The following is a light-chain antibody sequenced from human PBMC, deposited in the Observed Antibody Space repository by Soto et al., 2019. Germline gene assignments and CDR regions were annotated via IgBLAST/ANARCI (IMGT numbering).Light chain of an antibody. CDR3: QQYGSSPQT. V-gene: IGKV3-20*01. CDR2: GAS. CDR1: HSVSSSY. J-gene: IGKJ1*01. Sequence: EIVLTQSPGTLSLSPGERATISCRASHSVSSSYLAWYQQKPGQAPRLLIYGASSRATVIPDRFSGSGSGTDFTFTISRLEPEDFAVYYCQQYGSSPQTFGQGTKVDI.